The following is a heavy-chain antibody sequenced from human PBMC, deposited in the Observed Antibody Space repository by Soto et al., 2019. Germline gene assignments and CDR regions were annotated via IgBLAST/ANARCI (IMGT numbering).Heavy chain of an antibody. CDR2: IYYSGST. CDR3: ARQEVAIFGVANYYFDY. CDR1: GGSISSSSYY. Sequence: SETLSLTCTVSGGSISSSSYYWGWIRQPPGKGLEWIGSIYYSGSTYYNPSLKSRVTISVDTSKNQFSLKLSSVAAADTAVYYCARQEVAIFGVANYYFDYWGQGTLVTVSS. D-gene: IGHD3-3*01. J-gene: IGHJ4*02. V-gene: IGHV4-39*01.